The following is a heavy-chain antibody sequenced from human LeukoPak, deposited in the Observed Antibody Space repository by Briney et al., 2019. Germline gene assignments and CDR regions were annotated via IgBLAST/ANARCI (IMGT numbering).Heavy chain of an antibody. CDR3: ARSGDSYGYMWDY. CDR1: ISXYY. V-gene: IGHV4-59*01. D-gene: IGHD5-18*01. Sequence: ISXYYWXWVRXXXGXXLXGFGYIYYSGSTNYNPSLKSRVTISVDTSKNQFSLKLSSVTAADTAVYYCARSGDSYGYMWDYWGQGTLVTVSS. J-gene: IGHJ4*02. CDR2: IYYSGST.